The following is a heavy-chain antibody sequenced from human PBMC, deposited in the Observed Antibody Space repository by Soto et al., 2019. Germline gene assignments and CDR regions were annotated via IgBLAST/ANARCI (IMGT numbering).Heavy chain of an antibody. D-gene: IGHD3-3*01. J-gene: IGHJ5*02. CDR2: INHTGGT. CDR1: GASVNGYS. Sequence: ETLSQTFSAYGASVNGYSWKSIREPTGKGLEWIGEINHTGGTHYNPSLKSRVTMSVDTSKNQFSLRLSSVTAADTAIYYCATRITVFGLLIPPFDPWGQGTQVTVSS. V-gene: IGHV4-34*01. CDR3: ATRITVFGLLIPPFDP.